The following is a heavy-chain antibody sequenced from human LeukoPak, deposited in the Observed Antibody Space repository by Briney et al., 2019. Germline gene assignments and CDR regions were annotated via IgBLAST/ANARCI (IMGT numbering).Heavy chain of an antibody. Sequence: GESLKISCKGSGYSLSSYWFGWVRQMPGKGLEWMGIIYPGDSESRYSPSFQGQITISVDRSISTVYLQWSSLRASDTAMYYCARHPYISGKIIQIDYWGQGTLVTVSS. D-gene: IGHD3-10*01. V-gene: IGHV5-51*01. CDR2: IYPGDSES. CDR3: ARHPYISGKIIQIDY. J-gene: IGHJ4*02. CDR1: GYSLSSYW.